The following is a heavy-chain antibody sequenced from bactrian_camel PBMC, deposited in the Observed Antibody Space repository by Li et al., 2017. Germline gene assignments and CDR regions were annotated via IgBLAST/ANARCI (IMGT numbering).Heavy chain of an antibody. J-gene: IGHJ4*01. CDR2: LASDGST. CDR3: AADRRRHGPPSLRPGDYSV. V-gene: IGHV3S53*01. Sequence: VQLVESGGGSVQAGGSLRLNCAFDAYTPTSVRMAWFRQAPGKEREGVASLASDGSTIYANSLKGRFTISKDNARNWLDLQMESLESGDTARYYCAADRRRHGPPSLRPGDYSVWGQGTQVTVS. CDR1: AYTPTSVR. D-gene: IGHD2*01.